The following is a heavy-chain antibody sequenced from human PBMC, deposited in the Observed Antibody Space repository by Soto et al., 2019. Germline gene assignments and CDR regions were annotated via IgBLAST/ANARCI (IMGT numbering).Heavy chain of an antibody. CDR1: GGTFSSYT. Sequence: QVQLVQSGAEVKKPGSSVKVSCKASGGTFSSYTISWVRQAPGQGLEWMGRIIPILGIANYAQKFQGRVTITADKSTSTAYMELSSLRSEDTAVYYWASAPTATGVDYWGQGTLVTVSS. J-gene: IGHJ4*02. CDR3: ASAPTATGVDY. D-gene: IGHD4-4*01. CDR2: IIPILGIA. V-gene: IGHV1-69*02.